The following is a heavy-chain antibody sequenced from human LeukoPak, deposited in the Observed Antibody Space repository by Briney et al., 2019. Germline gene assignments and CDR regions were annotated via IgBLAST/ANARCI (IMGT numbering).Heavy chain of an antibody. D-gene: IGHD1-26*01. CDR1: GGSMSNYK. Sequence: SETLSLTCTVSGGSMSNYKWSWIRQPAGKGLEWIGRIFTSGYTNYNASVQSRVTMSVDTSKNQFSLKLSSVTAADTAAYYCVRGIVGATAPDSWGQGALVIVSS. J-gene: IGHJ4*02. V-gene: IGHV4-4*07. CDR3: VRGIVGATAPDS. CDR2: IFTSGYT.